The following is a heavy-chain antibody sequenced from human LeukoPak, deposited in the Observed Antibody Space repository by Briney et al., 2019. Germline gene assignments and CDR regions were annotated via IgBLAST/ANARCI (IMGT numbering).Heavy chain of an antibody. CDR1: GGSIRSYY. V-gene: IGHV4-59*01. Sequence: SENLSLTCTVSGGSIRSYYWEWIRQPPGKGLEWIGYIYYSGSTDYNPSLKSRVTLSVDTSKNQFSLRLNSVTAADTAVYYCARGEPSIASTGAPPFDLWGRGTLVTVSS. J-gene: IGHJ2*01. D-gene: IGHD6-13*01. CDR2: IYYSGST. CDR3: ARGEPSIASTGAPPFDL.